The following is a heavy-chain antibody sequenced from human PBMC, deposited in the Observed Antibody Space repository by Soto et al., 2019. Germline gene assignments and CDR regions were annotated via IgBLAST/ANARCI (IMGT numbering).Heavy chain of an antibody. D-gene: IGHD2-15*01. CDR1: GGSISSYY. CDR3: ARRWGSAADY. V-gene: IGHV4-59*08. CDR2: IYYSGST. Sequence: ASETLSLTCTVSGGSISSYYWSWIRQPSGKGLEWIGYIYYSGSTNYNPSLKSRVTISVDTSKNQFSLKLSSVTAADTAVYYCARRWGSAADYWGQGTLVTVSS. J-gene: IGHJ4*02.